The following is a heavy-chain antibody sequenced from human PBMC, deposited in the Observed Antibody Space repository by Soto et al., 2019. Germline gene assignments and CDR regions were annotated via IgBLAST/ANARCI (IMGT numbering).Heavy chain of an antibody. CDR1: GGTFSSFP. CDR2: IIPVLGAP. Sequence: QVQLVQSGTEVKKPGSSVKVSCKTSGGTFSSFPIAWVRQAPGQGLEWVGGIIPVLGAPSYAQTFQGRVTITADESTSAAYLELSSWRSDDTAVYFCARDRHYENHTFYYLKYYFDYWGQGTLVTVSS. CDR3: ARDRHYENHTFYYLKYYFDY. J-gene: IGHJ4*02. V-gene: IGHV1-69*01. D-gene: IGHD3-22*01.